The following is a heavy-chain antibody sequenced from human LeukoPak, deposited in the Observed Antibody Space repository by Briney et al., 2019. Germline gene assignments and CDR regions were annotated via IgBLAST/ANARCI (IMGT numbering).Heavy chain of an antibody. D-gene: IGHD3-10*01. CDR1: GYTFTSYG. Sequence: ASVKVSCKASGYTFTSYGISWVRQAPGQGLEWMGWISAYNGNTNYAQKFQGRVTMTRDTSISTAYMELSRLRSDDTAVYYCARGDCISCGSGSGDYWGQGTLVTVSS. CDR2: ISAYNGNT. CDR3: ARGDCISCGSGSGDY. V-gene: IGHV1-18*01. J-gene: IGHJ4*02.